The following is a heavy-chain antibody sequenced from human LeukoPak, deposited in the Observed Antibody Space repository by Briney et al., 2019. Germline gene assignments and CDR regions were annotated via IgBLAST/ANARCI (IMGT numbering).Heavy chain of an antibody. J-gene: IGHJ5*02. CDR1: GYTFTSSD. CDR2: MNPHSGSV. CDR3: VRVPQRVPHNWFDP. V-gene: IGHV1-8*01. Sequence: GASVKVSCTASGYTFTSSDINWVRQATGQGLEWMGWMNPHSGSVGYAQKFQGRVIMTWDTSISTAYMELSSLTSDDTAVYYCVRVPQRVPHNWFDPWGQGTLVTVSS. D-gene: IGHD1-1*01.